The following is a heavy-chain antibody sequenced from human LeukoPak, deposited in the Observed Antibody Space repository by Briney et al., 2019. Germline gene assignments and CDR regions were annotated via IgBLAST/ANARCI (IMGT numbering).Heavy chain of an antibody. CDR3: ARDGDLTVANDAFDI. D-gene: IGHD6-19*01. CDR2: IYTSGST. V-gene: IGHV4-61*02. J-gene: IGHJ3*02. Sequence: SETLSLTCTVSGGSISSGSYYWSWIRQPAGKGLEWIGRIYTSGSTNYNPSLKSRVTISVDTSKNQFSLKLSSVTAADTAVYYCARDGDLTVANDAFDIWGQGTMVTVSS. CDR1: GGSISSGSYY.